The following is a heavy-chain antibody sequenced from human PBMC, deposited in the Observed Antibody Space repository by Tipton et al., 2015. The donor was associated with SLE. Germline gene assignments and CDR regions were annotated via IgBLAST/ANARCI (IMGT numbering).Heavy chain of an antibody. CDR2: ISYDGSNK. D-gene: IGHD3-22*01. V-gene: IGHV3-30*04. J-gene: IGHJ4*02. Sequence: SLRLSCAASGFTFSNYDMHWVRQAPGKGLEWVAVISYDGSNKYYADSAKGRFTISRDNSKNTLFLQMNSLRAEDTAVYYCAISLYSSPDYWGQGTLVTVSS. CDR3: AISLYSSPDY. CDR1: GFTFSNYD.